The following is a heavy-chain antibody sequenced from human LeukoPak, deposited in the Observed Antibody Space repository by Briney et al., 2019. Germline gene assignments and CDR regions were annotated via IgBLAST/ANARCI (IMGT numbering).Heavy chain of an antibody. CDR1: GGSFSSVSCSDYY. CDR2: IFYSGGT. D-gene: IGHD1-26*01. Sequence: PSETLSLTCTVSGGSFSSVSCSDYYWGWVRQPPGKGLEWIGNIFYSGGTYYNPSLKSRVTISADASKNQFSLKLSSVTATDTAVYYCARRAYSGFDWWGQGTLVTVAS. J-gene: IGHJ4*02. CDR3: ARRAYSGFDW. V-gene: IGHV4-39*01.